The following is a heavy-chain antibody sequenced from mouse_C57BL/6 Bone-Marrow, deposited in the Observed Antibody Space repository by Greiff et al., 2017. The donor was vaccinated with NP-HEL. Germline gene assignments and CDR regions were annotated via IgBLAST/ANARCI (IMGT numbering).Heavy chain of an antibody. J-gene: IGHJ2*01. CDR2: ISSGSSTI. V-gene: IGHV5-17*01. D-gene: IGHD2-10*02. CDR3: ARLYGTKGYYFDY. CDR1: GFTFSDYG. Sequence: EVKVVESGGGLVKPGGSLKLSCAASGFTFSDYGMHWVRQAPEKGLEWVAYISSGSSTIYYADTVKGRFTISRDNAKNTLFLQMTSLRSEDTAMYYCARLYGTKGYYFDYWGQGTTLTVSS.